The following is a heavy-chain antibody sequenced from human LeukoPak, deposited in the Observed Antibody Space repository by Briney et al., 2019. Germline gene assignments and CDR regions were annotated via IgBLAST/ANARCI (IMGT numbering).Heavy chain of an antibody. CDR1: GFTFSSYS. CDR2: ISSSSSYI. V-gene: IGHV3-21*01. Sequence: GGSLRLSCAASGFTFSSYSMNWVRQAPGKGLEWVSSISSSSSYIYYADSVKGRFTISRDNAKNSLYLQMNSLRAEDTAVYYCARGVGNYRYYFDFWGQGTLVTVSS. CDR3: ARGVGNYRYYFDF. J-gene: IGHJ4*02. D-gene: IGHD3-22*01.